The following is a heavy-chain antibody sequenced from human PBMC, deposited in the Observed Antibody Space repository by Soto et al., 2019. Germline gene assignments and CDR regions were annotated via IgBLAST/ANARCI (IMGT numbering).Heavy chain of an antibody. J-gene: IGHJ6*02. CDR3: ASNNYGEDCYYGMDV. CDR1: GGTFSSYA. D-gene: IGHD4-17*01. CDR2: IIPIFGTA. Sequence: GASVKVSCKASGGTFSSYAISWVRQAPGQGLEWMGGIIPIFGTANYAQKFQGRVTITADESTSTAYMELSSLRSEDTAVYYCASNNYGEDCYYGMDVWGQGTTVTVSS. V-gene: IGHV1-69*13.